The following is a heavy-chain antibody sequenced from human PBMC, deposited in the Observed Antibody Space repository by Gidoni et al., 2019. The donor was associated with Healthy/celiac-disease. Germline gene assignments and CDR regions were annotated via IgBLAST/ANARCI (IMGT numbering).Heavy chain of an antibody. Sequence: EVQLVESGGGLVQPGGSLRLSCAASGFPVSRYEMNWVRQAPGKGLEWVSYISSSGSTIYYADSVKGRFTISRDNAKNSLYLQMNSLRAEDTAVYYCARDRSMITFGGVIVYFDYWGQGTLVTVSS. J-gene: IGHJ4*02. CDR1: GFPVSRYE. V-gene: IGHV3-48*03. CDR2: ISSSGSTI. D-gene: IGHD3-16*02. CDR3: ARDRSMITFGGVIVYFDY.